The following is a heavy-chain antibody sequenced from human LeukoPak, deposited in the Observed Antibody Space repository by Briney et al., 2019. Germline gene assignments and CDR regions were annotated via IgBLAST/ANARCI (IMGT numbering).Heavy chain of an antibody. J-gene: IGHJ4*02. Sequence: ASVKVSCKASGFTFTNQDINWVRQATGQGLEWMGWMNPNSGNTGYAQKFQGRVTMTRDTSTSTVYMELSSLRSEDTAVYYCARDVQYYYGSGSYYGYWGQGTLVTVSS. D-gene: IGHD3-10*01. CDR3: ARDVQYYYGSGSYYGY. CDR2: MNPNSGNT. V-gene: IGHV1-8*01. CDR1: GFTFTNQD.